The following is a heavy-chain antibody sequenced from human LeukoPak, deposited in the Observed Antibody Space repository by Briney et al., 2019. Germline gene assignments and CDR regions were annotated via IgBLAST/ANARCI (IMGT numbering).Heavy chain of an antibody. CDR1: GYTFTGYY. CDR3: ARDLAYCGGDCYLGEAFDI. D-gene: IGHD2-21*02. J-gene: IGHJ3*02. Sequence: ASVKVSCKASGYTFTGYYMHWVRQAPGQGLEWMGWISAYNGNTNYAQKLQGRVTMTTDTSTSTAYMELRSLRSDDTAVYYCARDLAYCGGDCYLGEAFDIWGQGTMVTVSS. CDR2: ISAYNGNT. V-gene: IGHV1-18*04.